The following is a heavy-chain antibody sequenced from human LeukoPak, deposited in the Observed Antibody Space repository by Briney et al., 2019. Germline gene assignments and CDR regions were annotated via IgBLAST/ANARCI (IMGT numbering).Heavy chain of an antibody. D-gene: IGHD4-17*01. CDR2: ISSSSSYI. CDR1: GFTFSSYS. V-gene: IGHV3-21*01. J-gene: IGHJ6*02. CDR3: ARVPTLTTVTAYGMDV. Sequence: GGSLRLSCAASGFTFSSYSVNWVRQAPGKGLEWVSSISSSSSYIYYADSVKGRFTISRDNAKNSLYLQMNSLRAEDTAVYYCARVPTLTTVTAYGMDVWGQGTTVTVSS.